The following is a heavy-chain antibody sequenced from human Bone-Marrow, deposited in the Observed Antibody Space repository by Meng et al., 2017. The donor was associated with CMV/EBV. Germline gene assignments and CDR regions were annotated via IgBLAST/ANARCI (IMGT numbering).Heavy chain of an antibody. CDR2: IYYSGST. V-gene: IGHV4-31*03. D-gene: IGHD3-3*01. CDR3: ARVKRTKTIFGVVIGDWFDP. Sequence: SETLSLTCTVSGGSISSGGNYWSWLRQHPGKGLEWIGYIYYSGSTYYNSSLKSRVTISIDTSKNQFSLKLSAVTAADTAVYYCARVKRTKTIFGVVIGDWFDPWGQGTLVTVSS. J-gene: IGHJ5*01. CDR1: GGSISSGGNY.